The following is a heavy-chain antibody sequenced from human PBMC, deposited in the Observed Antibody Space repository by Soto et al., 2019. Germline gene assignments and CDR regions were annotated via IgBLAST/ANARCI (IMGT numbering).Heavy chain of an antibody. CDR3: ARDPKTSGGQHWAFNYFDS. J-gene: IGHJ4*02. CDR1: GFSFSNYN. D-gene: IGHD7-27*01. V-gene: IGHV3-48*01. Sequence: GGSLRLSCVASGFSFSNYNMNWVRQAPGKGLEWVSYITGSSDTVHYADSVRGRFTISRDNAESSLYLQVDSLRPEDAAVYYCARDPKTSGGQHWAFNYFDSWGQGTLVTVSS. CDR2: ITGSSDTV.